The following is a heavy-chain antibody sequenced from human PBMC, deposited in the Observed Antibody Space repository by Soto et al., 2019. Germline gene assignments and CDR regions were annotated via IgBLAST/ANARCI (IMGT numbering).Heavy chain of an antibody. Sequence: GASVKVACKASGYTFTSFGISWVRQAPGQGLEWMGWISAYNGNTNYAQKFQGRVTMTTDTSTSTAYMEVRSLRFDDTAVYYCARDQSWHDLVWWFDPWGQGTLVTVSS. D-gene: IGHD1-1*01. CDR2: ISAYNGNT. V-gene: IGHV1-18*01. CDR1: GYTFTSFG. CDR3: ARDQSWHDLVWWFDP. J-gene: IGHJ5*02.